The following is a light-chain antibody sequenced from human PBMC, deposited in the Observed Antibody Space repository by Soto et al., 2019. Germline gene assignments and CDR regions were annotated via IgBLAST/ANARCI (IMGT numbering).Light chain of an antibody. CDR2: GSS. CDR1: QSVSSN. CDR3: QQYNNWPWT. V-gene: IGKV3-15*01. Sequence: EIVMTQSPATLSVSPGERATLSCRASQSVSSNLXWYQQKPGQAPRLIIYGSSTRATGIPARFSGSGSGTEFTLTIXRXQSEDFAVYYCQQYNNWPWTFGQGTKVEI. J-gene: IGKJ1*01.